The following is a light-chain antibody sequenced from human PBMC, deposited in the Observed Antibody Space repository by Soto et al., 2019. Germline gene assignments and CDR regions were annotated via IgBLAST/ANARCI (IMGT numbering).Light chain of an antibody. V-gene: IGLV3-21*04. CDR1: NIGSKS. CDR2: YDS. J-gene: IGLJ2*01. Sequence: SYELTQPPSVSVAPGKTARITCGGNNIGSKSVHWYQQKPGQAPVLVIYYDSDRPSGIPERFSGSNSGNTATLTIGRVEAGDEADYYCQVWDSSSDHVVFGGGTRSPS. CDR3: QVWDSSSDHVV.